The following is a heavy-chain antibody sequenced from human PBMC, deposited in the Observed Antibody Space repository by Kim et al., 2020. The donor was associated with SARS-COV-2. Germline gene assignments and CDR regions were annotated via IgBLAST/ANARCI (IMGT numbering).Heavy chain of an antibody. V-gene: IGHV3-74*01. J-gene: IGHJ4*02. Sequence: YERSVNGRVTIAREDADNTLYLQMNSLRAGDAAVHYCTRVIVGAAGLFDCWGQGTLVTVSS. CDR3: TRVIVGAAGLFDC. D-gene: IGHD1-26*01.